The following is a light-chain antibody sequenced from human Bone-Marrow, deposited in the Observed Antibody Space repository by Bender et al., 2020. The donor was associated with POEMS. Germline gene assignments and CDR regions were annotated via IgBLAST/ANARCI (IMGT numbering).Light chain of an antibody. J-gene: IGLJ2*01. Sequence: QSALTQPPSVSAAPGQKVTISCSGTSSNIYVAWYQQLPGTAPKLLIYENDKRPSGIPDRFSGSKSGTSATLGITGLQTGDEADYYCGAWDSSLSAVVFGGGTKLTVL. CDR2: END. CDR1: SSNIY. CDR3: GAWDSSLSAVV. V-gene: IGLV1-51*02.